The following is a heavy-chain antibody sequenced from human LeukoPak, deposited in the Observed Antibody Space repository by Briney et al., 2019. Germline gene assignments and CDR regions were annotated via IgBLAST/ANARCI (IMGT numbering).Heavy chain of an antibody. CDR1: GLTYSRYW. CDR2: IYSDGSST. Sequence: GGSLRLSCAASGLTYSRYWMHLVRQAAGKGLVWVSRIYSDGSSTSYADSVKGRVIISRDSAKNTVYLQVSSLRAEDTAVYYCALGFYGFSYWGQGTLVTVPS. CDR3: ALGFYGFSY. V-gene: IGHV3-74*01. D-gene: IGHD3-3*01. J-gene: IGHJ4*02.